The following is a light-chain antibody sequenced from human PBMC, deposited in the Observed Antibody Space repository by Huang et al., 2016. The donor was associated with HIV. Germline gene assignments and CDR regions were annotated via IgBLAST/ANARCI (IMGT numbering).Light chain of an antibody. CDR3: QRYNSVPRM. J-gene: IGKJ1*01. CDR1: QAIDNY. Sequence: DMQMTQSPSSLSASVGARVTLSCRATQAIDNYLAWYQQKPGRVPNLIIYGATTLQSGGPSRFSGSGSGTNFTLTSARLQPEDVATYYCQRYNSVPRMFGQGTKVEIK. CDR2: GAT. V-gene: IGKV1-27*01.